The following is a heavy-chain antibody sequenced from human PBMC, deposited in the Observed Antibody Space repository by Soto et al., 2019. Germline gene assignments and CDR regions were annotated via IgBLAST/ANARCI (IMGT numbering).Heavy chain of an antibody. V-gene: IGHV4-31*03. CDR1: GGSISSGGYY. CDR2: IYYSGST. D-gene: IGHD3-22*01. CDR3: ERGFRSGYFDY. J-gene: IGHJ4*02. Sequence: SETLSLTCTVSGGSISSGGYYWSWIRQHPGKGLEWIGYIYYSGSTYYNPSLKSRVTISVDTSKNQFSLKLSSVTAADTAVYYCERGFRSGYFDYWGQGTMVTVYS.